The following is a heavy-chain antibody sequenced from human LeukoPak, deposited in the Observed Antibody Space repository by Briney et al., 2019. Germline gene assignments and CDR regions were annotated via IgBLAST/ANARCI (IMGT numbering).Heavy chain of an antibody. Sequence: SETLSLTCAVYGGSFSGYYWSWVRQPPGKGLEWVGEINHSGSTNYNPSLNSRVTMSVDTSKNQFSLKLSSVTAADTAVYYCARGSSDHSGKLDYWGQGTLVTVPS. CDR1: GGSFSGYY. CDR3: ARGSSDHSGKLDY. CDR2: INHSGST. D-gene: IGHD3-10*01. J-gene: IGHJ4*02. V-gene: IGHV4-34*01.